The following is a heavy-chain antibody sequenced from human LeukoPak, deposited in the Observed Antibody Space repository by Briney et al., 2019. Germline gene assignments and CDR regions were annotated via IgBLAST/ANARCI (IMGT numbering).Heavy chain of an antibody. V-gene: IGHV3-74*01. CDR1: GFTLSSYW. D-gene: IGHD3-3*01. J-gene: IGHJ4*02. CDR3: ARGYFGADY. CDR2: INSDGSTT. Sequence: PGGSLRLSCAASGFTLSSYWMHWVRQAPGKGLVWVSRINSDGSTTSYADSVKGRFTISRDNAKNTLYLRMNSLRAEDTAVYYCARGYFGADYWGQGTLVTVSS.